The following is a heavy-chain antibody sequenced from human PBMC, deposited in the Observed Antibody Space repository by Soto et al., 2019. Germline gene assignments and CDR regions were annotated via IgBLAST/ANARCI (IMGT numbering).Heavy chain of an antibody. Sequence: GASVKVSCKASGGTFSSYAISWVRQAPGQGLEWMGGIIPIFGTANYAQKFQGRVTITADESTSTAYMELSSLRSEDTAVYYCASHQDALHRGIVVVPAFYGMDVWGQGTTVTVSS. CDR1: GGTFSSYA. J-gene: IGHJ6*02. D-gene: IGHD2-2*01. V-gene: IGHV1-69*13. CDR3: ASHQDALHRGIVVVPAFYGMDV. CDR2: IIPIFGTA.